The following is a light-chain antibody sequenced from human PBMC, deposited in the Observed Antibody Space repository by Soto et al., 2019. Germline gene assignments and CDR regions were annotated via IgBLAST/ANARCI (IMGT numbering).Light chain of an antibody. Sequence: QSALTQPPSASGSPGQSVTISCTGTSSDVGGYNFVSWYQQHPGKAPKLMIYEVSERPSGVPDRFSGSKSGNTASLTVSGIQAEDEAYYYCSSYAGSNIVVFGGGTKLTVL. CDR3: SSYAGSNIVV. CDR2: EVS. J-gene: IGLJ2*01. CDR1: SSDVGGYNF. V-gene: IGLV2-8*01.